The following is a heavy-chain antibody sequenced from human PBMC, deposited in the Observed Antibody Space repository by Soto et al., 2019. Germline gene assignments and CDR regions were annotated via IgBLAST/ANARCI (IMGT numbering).Heavy chain of an antibody. CDR2: IYHSGST. J-gene: IGHJ4*02. Sequence: SETLSLTCAVSGGSISSGGYSWSWIRQPPGKGLEWIGYIYHSGSTYYNPSLKSRVTISVDRSKNQFSLKLSSVTAADTAVYYCARVGSNCGGDCYSGYFDYWGQGTLVTVPQ. V-gene: IGHV4-30-2*01. D-gene: IGHD2-21*02. CDR1: GGSISSGGYS. CDR3: ARVGSNCGGDCYSGYFDY.